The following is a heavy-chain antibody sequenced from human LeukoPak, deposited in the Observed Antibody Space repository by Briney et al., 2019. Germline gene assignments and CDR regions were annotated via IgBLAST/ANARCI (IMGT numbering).Heavy chain of an antibody. CDR2: INHSGST. J-gene: IGHJ1*01. Sequence: SETLSLTCAVYGGSFSGYYWSWIRQPPGKGLEWIGEINHSGSTNYNPSLKSRVTISVDTSKNQFSLKLSSVTAADTAVYYCARSSAAILRYFQHWGQGTLVTVSS. D-gene: IGHD2-2*02. CDR3: ARSSAAILRYFQH. CDR1: GGSFSGYY. V-gene: IGHV4-34*01.